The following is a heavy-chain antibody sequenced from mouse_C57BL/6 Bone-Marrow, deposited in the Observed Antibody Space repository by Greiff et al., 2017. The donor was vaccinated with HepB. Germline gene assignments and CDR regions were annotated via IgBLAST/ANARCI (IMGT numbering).Heavy chain of an antibody. V-gene: IGHV5-16*01. CDR3: ARVLNCFYAMDY. J-gene: IGHJ4*01. D-gene: IGHD4-1*01. CDR2: INYDGSST. Sequence: EVKLMDSEGGLVQPGSSMKLSCTASGFTFSDYYMAWVRQVPEKGLEWVANINYDGSSTYYLDSLKSRFIISRDNAKNILYLQMSSLKSEDTATYYCARVLNCFYAMDYWGQGTSVTVSS. CDR1: GFTFSDYY.